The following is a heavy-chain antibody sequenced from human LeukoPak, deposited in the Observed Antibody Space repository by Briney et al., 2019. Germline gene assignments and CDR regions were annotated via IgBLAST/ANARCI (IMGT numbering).Heavy chain of an antibody. Sequence: ADPQSLPCPVSGRPLSNYYWRWIRQPPGKGLEWLGYIHYSGNTNYYPSLKRRVTITVATSKNQFSLKLRSVPAADTAVYYCASQWFGEFSRWGQGTLATVHS. CDR1: GRPLSNYY. CDR3: ASQWFGEFSR. D-gene: IGHD3-10*01. V-gene: IGHV4-59*07. CDR2: IHYSGNT. J-gene: IGHJ4*02.